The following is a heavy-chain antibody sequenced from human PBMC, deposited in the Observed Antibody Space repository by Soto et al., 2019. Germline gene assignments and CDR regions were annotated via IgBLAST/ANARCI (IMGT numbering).Heavy chain of an antibody. D-gene: IGHD2-2*01. Sequence: GGSLRLSCSASGFSLKNYAMTWVRQAPGKGLEWVSGITGSGDKTYYADSVKGRFIISRDNSENTLYLQMNSLRAEDTALYYCARDCSSSSCSVWRYWGQGTQVTVSS. CDR1: GFSLKNYA. CDR2: ITGSGDKT. CDR3: ARDCSSSSCSVWRY. V-gene: IGHV3-23*01. J-gene: IGHJ4*02.